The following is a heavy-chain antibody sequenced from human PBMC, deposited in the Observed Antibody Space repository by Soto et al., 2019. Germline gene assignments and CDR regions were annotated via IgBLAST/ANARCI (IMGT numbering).Heavy chain of an antibody. V-gene: IGHV1-69*06. CDR2: IIPVFNST. CDR3: AREGRGKKAGYNGLVSLGY. Sequence: SVKVASKVSGSRFSNYVISWVRQAPGHGLEWSGRIIPVFNSTKYAQSFQGRVTITADKSTSTASLELSSLRSDDTAVYYCAREGRGKKAGYNGLVSLGYWGQGTLGT. D-gene: IGHD2-2*02. J-gene: IGHJ4*02. CDR1: GSRFSNYV.